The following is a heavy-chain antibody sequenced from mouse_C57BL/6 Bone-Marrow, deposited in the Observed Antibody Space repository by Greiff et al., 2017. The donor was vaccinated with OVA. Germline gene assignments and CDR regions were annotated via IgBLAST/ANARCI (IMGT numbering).Heavy chain of an antibody. CDR1: GYTFTSYW. Sequence: VQLQQPGAELVRPGSSVKLSCKASGYTFTSYWMHWVKQRPIQGLEWIGNIDPSDSETHYNQKFKDKATLTVDKSSSTAYMQLSRLTSEDSAVYYCARDALYYGSSDGAWFAYWGQGTLVTVSA. J-gene: IGHJ3*01. D-gene: IGHD1-1*01. CDR3: ARDALYYGSSDGAWFAY. CDR2: IDPSDSET. V-gene: IGHV1-52*01.